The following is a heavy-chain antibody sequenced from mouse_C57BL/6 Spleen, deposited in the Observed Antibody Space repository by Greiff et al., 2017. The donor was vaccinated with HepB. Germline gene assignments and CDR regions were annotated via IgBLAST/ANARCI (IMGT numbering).Heavy chain of an antibody. CDR3: TTKTVVAPD. Sequence: VQLQQSGAELVRPGASVKLSCTASGFNIKDDYMHWVKQRPEQGLEWIGWIDPENGDTEYAARFQGKATITADPSSNTAYLQFSSLTSEDTAVYYCTTKTVVAPDWGQGTTLTVSS. J-gene: IGHJ2*01. CDR2: IDPENGDT. D-gene: IGHD1-1*01. V-gene: IGHV14-4*01. CDR1: GFNIKDDY.